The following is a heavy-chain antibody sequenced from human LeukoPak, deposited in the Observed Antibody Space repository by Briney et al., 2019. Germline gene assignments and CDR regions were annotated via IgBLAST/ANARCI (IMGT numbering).Heavy chain of an antibody. CDR1: GGSISSSTYY. V-gene: IGHV4-39*07. Sequence: NPSETLSLTCTVSGGSISSSTYYWGWIRQPPGKGLEWIGSIYYSGSTYYNPSLKSRVTISVDTSKNQFSLKLSSVTAADTAVYYWARGPRWLQDYFTCGGQGTVVTDPS. CDR3: ARGPRWLQDYFTC. J-gene: IGHJ4*02. D-gene: IGHD5-24*01. CDR2: IYYSGST.